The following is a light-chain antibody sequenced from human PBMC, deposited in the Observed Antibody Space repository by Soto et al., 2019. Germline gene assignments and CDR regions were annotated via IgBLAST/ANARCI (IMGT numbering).Light chain of an antibody. Sequence: EVVLIQSPVTLSLSPGERATLSCRASQSVSNNYLAWYQQKPGQAPRLLIYGASNRATGIPDRFSGSGSGTDFTLTISRLEPEDFAVYYCQQYGSSGTFGQGTKVEIK. CDR2: GAS. CDR3: QQYGSSGT. J-gene: IGKJ1*01. CDR1: QSVSNNY. V-gene: IGKV3-20*01.